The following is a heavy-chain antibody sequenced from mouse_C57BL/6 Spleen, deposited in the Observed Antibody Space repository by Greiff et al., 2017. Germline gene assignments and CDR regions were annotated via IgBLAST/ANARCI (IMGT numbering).Heavy chain of an antibody. CDR3: AREGDYAFAY. V-gene: IGHV1-82*01. D-gene: IGHD2-4*01. Sequence: QVQLQQSGPELVKPGASVKISCKASGYAFSSSWMNWVKQRPGKGLEWIGRIYPGDGDTNYNGKFKGKDTLTADKSSSTAYMQLSSLTSEDSAVYFCAREGDYAFAYWGQGTLVTVSA. J-gene: IGHJ3*01. CDR1: GYAFSSSW. CDR2: IYPGDGDT.